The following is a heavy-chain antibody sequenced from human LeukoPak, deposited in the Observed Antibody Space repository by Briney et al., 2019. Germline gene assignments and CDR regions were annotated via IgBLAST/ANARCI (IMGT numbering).Heavy chain of an antibody. CDR1: GFTFSSYA. D-gene: IGHD3-9*01. V-gene: IGHV3-23*01. CDR3: AKAEGYDILTGLDY. CDR2: IGASGGST. Sequence: GGSLRLSCATSGFTFSSYAMSWVRQAPGKGLEWVSGIGASGGSTYYADSVKGRFTISRDNSKNTPYLQMNSLRAEDTAVYYCAKAEGYDILTGLDYWGQGTLVTVSS. J-gene: IGHJ4*02.